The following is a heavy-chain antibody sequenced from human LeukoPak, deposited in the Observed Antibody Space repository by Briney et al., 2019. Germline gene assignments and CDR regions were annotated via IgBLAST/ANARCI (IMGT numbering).Heavy chain of an antibody. D-gene: IGHD5-24*01. J-gene: IGHJ3*02. Sequence: PGGSLRLSCAASGFTFSRYWMRWVRQAPGKGLEWVASIKQDGGEKYYVDSVKGRFTVSRDNAKNSVYVQMNRLKVEDTAIYYCARDADLGATISGAFDIWGQGRKVTVSS. CDR3: ARDADLGATISGAFDI. V-gene: IGHV3-7*01. CDR1: GFTFSRYW. CDR2: IKQDGGEK.